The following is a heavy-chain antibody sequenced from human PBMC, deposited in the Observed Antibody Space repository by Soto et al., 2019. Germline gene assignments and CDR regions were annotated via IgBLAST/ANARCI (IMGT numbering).Heavy chain of an antibody. V-gene: IGHV4-59*01. Sequence: SETLSLTCTVSGGSISSYYWSWIRQPPGKGLEWIGYIYYSGSTNYNPSLKSRVTISVDTSKNQFSLKLSSVTAADTAVYYCARGKLDLVTYYYYGMDVWGQGTTVTVSS. CDR2: IYYSGST. J-gene: IGHJ6*02. CDR3: ARGKLDLVTYYYYGMDV. D-gene: IGHD1-1*01. CDR1: GGSISSYY.